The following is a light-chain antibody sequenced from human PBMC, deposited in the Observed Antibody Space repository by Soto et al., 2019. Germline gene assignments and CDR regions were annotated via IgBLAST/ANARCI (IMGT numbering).Light chain of an antibody. Sequence: EIVLTQSPGTLSLSPGERATLSCRASQSVSSSYLAWYQQKPGQAPRLLIYGASSRATGIPDRFSGSGSGTDFTLNHSRMEPEDFAVYYRQQYGSSPITFGQGTRLEIK. CDR2: GAS. CDR1: QSVSSSY. J-gene: IGKJ5*01. CDR3: QQYGSSPIT. V-gene: IGKV3-20*01.